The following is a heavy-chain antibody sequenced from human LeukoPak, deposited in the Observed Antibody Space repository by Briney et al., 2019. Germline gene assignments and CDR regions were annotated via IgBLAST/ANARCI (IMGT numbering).Heavy chain of an antibody. Sequence: GGSLRLSCAGSGYTFDDHGMSWVRQTPGKGLEWVSGINWNGESTGYADSVKGRFTISRDNAKNSLYLQMNSLRAEDTAVYYCARAPATNEWRCMDYWGQGTLVTVSS. CDR3: ARAPATNEWRCMDY. J-gene: IGHJ4*02. V-gene: IGHV3-20*04. CDR2: INWNGEST. D-gene: IGHD2-8*02. CDR1: GYTFDDHG.